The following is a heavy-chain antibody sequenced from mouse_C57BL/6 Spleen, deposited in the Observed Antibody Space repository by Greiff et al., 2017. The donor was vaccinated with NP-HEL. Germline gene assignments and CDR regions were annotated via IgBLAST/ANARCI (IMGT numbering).Heavy chain of an antibody. Sequence: QVQLQQSGAELVKPGASVKISCKASGYAFSSYWMNWVKQRPGKGLEWIGQIYPGDGDTNYNGKFKGKATLTADKSSSTAYMQLSSLTSEDSSVYFCARRGNYCSSYGYFDYWGQGTTLTVSS. J-gene: IGHJ2*01. CDR1: GYAFSSYW. V-gene: IGHV1-80*01. D-gene: IGHD1-1*01. CDR3: ARRGNYCSSYGYFDY. CDR2: IYPGDGDT.